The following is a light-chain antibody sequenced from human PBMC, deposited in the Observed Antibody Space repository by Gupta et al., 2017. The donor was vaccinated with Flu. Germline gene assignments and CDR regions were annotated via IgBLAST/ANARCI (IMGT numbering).Light chain of an antibody. CDR2: VNM. CDR3: AAWDDGVGGEL. Sequence: GSFRCLGSVANYGSDFGTWYLQVPGTAPKLFIYVNMQRPAGVPDRVSDSRSGNSASRAISWLQSEDEGVYYCAAWDDGVGGELFGGGTRLLVL. V-gene: IGLV1-44*01. J-gene: IGLJ2*01. CDR1: VANYGSDF.